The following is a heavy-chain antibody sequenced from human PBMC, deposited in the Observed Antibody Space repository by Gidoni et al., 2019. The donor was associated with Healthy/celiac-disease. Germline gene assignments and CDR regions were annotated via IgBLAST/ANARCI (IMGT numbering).Heavy chain of an antibody. V-gene: IGHV4-34*01. CDR2: INHSGST. CDR1: GASFGGYY. J-gene: IGHJ4*02. D-gene: IGHD3-22*01. CDR3: ARARYYYDSSGELDY. Sequence: QVQLQQWGAGLLKPSETLSLTCAVYGASFGGYYWSWIRQPPGKGLEWIGEINHSGSTNYNPSLKSRVTISVDTSKNQFSLKLSSVTAADTAVYYCARARYYYDSSGELDYWGQGTLVTVSS.